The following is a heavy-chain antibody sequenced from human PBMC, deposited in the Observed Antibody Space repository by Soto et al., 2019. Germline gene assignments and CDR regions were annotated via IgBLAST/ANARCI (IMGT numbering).Heavy chain of an antibody. CDR1: GGTFSSYT. V-gene: IGHV1-69*06. J-gene: IGHJ4*02. Sequence: QVQLVQSEAEVKKPGSSVKVSCRSSGGTFSSYTISWVRQAPGQGLEWMGGIIPMFGTTRYAQKFQGGVTITADKSTNTAYMELTSLRSEDTALYYCARGGDGYNQAYKFYFDSWGQGTLVTVSS. D-gene: IGHD5-12*01. CDR2: IIPMFGTT. CDR3: ARGGDGYNQAYKFYFDS.